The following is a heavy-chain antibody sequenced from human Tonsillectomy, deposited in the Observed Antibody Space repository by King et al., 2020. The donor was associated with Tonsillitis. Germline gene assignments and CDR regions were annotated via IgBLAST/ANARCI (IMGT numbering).Heavy chain of an antibody. V-gene: IGHV3-30-3*01. J-gene: IGHJ4*02. CDR3: ARDETVDTAMGIDY. D-gene: IGHD5-18*01. CDR1: GFTFSSYA. CDR2: ISYEGSNK. Sequence: GQLVQSGGGVVQPGRSLRLSCAASGFTFSSYAMHWVRQAPGKGLERVAVISYEGSNKYYADSVKGRFTISRDNSKNTLYLQMNSLRAEDTAVYYCARDETVDTAMGIDYWGQGTLVTVSS.